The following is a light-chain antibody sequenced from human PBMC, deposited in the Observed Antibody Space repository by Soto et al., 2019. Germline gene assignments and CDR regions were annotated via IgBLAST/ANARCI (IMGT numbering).Light chain of an antibody. J-gene: IGKJ1*01. V-gene: IGKV3-15*01. CDR2: GAS. CDR3: QQYDNWPRT. Sequence: EIVMTQSPTTLSVSAGERGTLSCRASQDISSNLAWYQQKPGQTPRLLIHGASTRATGIPARFSGSGSGTRFTLTIASLQSEDFAVYYCQQYDNWPRTFGQGTKVDIK. CDR1: QDISSN.